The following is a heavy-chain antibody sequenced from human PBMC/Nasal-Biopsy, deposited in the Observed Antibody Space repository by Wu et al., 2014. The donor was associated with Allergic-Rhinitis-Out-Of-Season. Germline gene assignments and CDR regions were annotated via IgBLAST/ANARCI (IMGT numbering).Heavy chain of an antibody. J-gene: IGHJ6*02. V-gene: IGHV3-23*01. CDR1: GFDFSNYA. D-gene: IGHD6-19*01. CDR3: AKVVSSGWYNGVDV. Sequence: SGFDFSNYAMNWVRQAPGKGLEWVSAIQGGPYHTYYADSVKGRFTISRDNSKNTLSLEMNSLRVEDTAVYYCAKVVSSGWYNGVDVWGQGTTVTVSS. CDR2: IQGGPYHT.